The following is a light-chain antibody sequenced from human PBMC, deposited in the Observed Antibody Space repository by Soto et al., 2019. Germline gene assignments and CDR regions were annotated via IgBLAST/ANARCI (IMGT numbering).Light chain of an antibody. V-gene: IGKV1-8*01. J-gene: IGKJ1*01. CDR1: QGISSY. CDR2: AAS. CDR3: QQYYSYPRT. Sequence: AIRMTQSPSSFSASTGDRATITCRASQGISSYLAWYQQKPGKAPKLLIYAASTLQRGVPSRFSGSGSGTDFTLTISCLQSEDFATHYCQQYYSYPRTFGQGTKVEIK.